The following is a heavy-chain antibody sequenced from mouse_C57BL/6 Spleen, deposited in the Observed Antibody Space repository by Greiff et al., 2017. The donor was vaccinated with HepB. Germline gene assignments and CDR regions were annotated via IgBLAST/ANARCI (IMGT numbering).Heavy chain of an antibody. CDR2: ISYDGSN. CDR3: ARERYDYDTYAMDY. V-gene: IGHV3-6*01. Sequence: EVKLVESGPGLVKPSQSLSLTCSVTGYSITSGYYWNWIRQFPGNKLEWMGYISYDGSNNYNPSLKNRISITRDTSKNQFFLKLNSVTTEDTATYYCARERYDYDTYAMDYWGQGTSVTVSS. CDR1: GYSITSGYY. D-gene: IGHD2-4*01. J-gene: IGHJ4*01.